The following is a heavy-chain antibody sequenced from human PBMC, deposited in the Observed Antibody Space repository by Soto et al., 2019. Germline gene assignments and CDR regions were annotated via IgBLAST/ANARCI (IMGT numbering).Heavy chain of an antibody. V-gene: IGHV3-9*01. Sequence: HPGGSLRLSCAASGFTFDDYAMHWVRQAPGKGLEWVSGISWNSGSIGYADSVKGRFTISRDNAKNSLYLQMNSLRAEDTALYYCAKVNHCGGDCYTFDYWGQGTLVTVSS. CDR1: GFTFDDYA. CDR2: ISWNSGSI. CDR3: AKVNHCGGDCYTFDY. J-gene: IGHJ4*02. D-gene: IGHD2-21*02.